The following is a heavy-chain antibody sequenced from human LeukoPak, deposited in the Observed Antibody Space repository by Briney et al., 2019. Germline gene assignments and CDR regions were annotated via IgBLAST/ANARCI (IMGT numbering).Heavy chain of an antibody. V-gene: IGHV3-23*01. Sequence: GGSLRLSCAASGFTFSSDAISCVRWAPLSGLEWVSAISGSGGSTYYADSVKGRFTISRDNSKNTLYLQMNSLRAEDTAVYYCAKLRYLEYFDYWGQGTLVTVSS. D-gene: IGHD1-1*01. J-gene: IGHJ4*02. CDR3: AKLRYLEYFDY. CDR1: GFTFSSDA. CDR2: ISGSGGST.